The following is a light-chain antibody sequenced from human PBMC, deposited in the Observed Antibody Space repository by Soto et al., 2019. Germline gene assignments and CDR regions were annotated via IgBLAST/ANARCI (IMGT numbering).Light chain of an antibody. CDR1: QTVSSNC. V-gene: IGKV3-20*01. Sequence: EIVVTQSPGTLSLSPGERGTLSCRASQTVSSNCLAWYQQKPGQAPRLLIFDASTRATGIPDRFTGSVSGTDFTLTISRLEPEDFAVYYCQFYGDPSKTFGQGTKVEIK. J-gene: IGKJ1*01. CDR2: DAS. CDR3: QFYGDPSKT.